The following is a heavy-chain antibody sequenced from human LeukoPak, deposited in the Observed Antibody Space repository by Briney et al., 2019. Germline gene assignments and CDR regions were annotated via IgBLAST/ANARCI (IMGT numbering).Heavy chain of an antibody. V-gene: IGHV3-23*01. Sequence: GGSLRLSCAASGFTFSSYWMSWVRQAPGKGLEWVSGISGSGGSTNYAGSVKGRFTISGDNSKNTLYLQMNSLRAEDTAVYYCATASTYDFWSDYPYWGQGTLVTVSS. CDR3: ATASTYDFWSDYPY. J-gene: IGHJ4*02. CDR1: GFTFSSYW. D-gene: IGHD3-3*01. CDR2: ISGSGGST.